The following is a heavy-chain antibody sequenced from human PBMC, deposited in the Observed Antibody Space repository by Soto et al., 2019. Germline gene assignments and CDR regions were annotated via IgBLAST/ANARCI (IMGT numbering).Heavy chain of an antibody. CDR2: MSHSGGT. D-gene: IGHD1-1*01. Sequence: LMASETLSLTCAVYGGFVTSCSYYWGLIRQPPGKGLEWMGEMSHSGGTHFNPSLKRRVTISVDTSKNQFTLKMSSVTAADTALYYCARVERGTATTVVDAFDIWGPGTMVTVSS. J-gene: IGHJ3*02. V-gene: IGHV4-34*01. CDR1: GGFVTSCSYY. CDR3: ARVERGTATTVVDAFDI.